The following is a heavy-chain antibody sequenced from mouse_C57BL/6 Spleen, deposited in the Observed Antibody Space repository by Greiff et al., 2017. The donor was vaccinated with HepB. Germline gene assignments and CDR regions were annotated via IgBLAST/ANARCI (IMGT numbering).Heavy chain of an antibody. CDR2: FYPGSGSI. CDR1: GYTFTEYT. V-gene: IGHV1-62-2*01. D-gene: IGHD1-1*01. Sequence: LVESGAELVKPGASVRLSCKASGYTFTEYTIHWVKQRSGQGLEWIGWFYPGSGSIKYNEKFKDKATLTADKSSSTVYMELSRLTSEDSAVYFCARHALYTTVVGNAMDYWGQGTSVTVSS. CDR3: ARHALYTTVVGNAMDY. J-gene: IGHJ4*01.